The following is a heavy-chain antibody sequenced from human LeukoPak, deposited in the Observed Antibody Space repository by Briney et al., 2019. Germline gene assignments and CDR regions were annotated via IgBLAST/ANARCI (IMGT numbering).Heavy chain of an antibody. CDR1: RFTFSTYW. V-gene: IGHV3-48*04. D-gene: IGHD1-26*01. CDR2: ISSGSSTI. J-gene: IGHJ6*03. Sequence: GGSLRLSCAASRFTFSTYWMHWVRQAPGKGLEWVSYISSGSSTIYYADSVKGRFTISRDNAKNSLYLQMNSLRAEDTAVYYCARDPYSGSYGNYYYYFMDVWGKGTTVTISS. CDR3: ARDPYSGSYGNYYYYFMDV.